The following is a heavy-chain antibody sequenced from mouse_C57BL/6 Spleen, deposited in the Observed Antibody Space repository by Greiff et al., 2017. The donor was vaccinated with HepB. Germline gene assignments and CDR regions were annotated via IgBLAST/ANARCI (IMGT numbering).Heavy chain of an antibody. D-gene: IGHD2-1*01. Sequence: QVQLQQSGPGLVQPSQSLSITCTVSGFSLTSYGVHWVRQSPGKGLEWLGVIWSGGSTDYNAAFISRLSISKDNSKSQDFFKMNSLQADDTAIYYCSRHYGNYVDYWYFDVWGTGTTVTVSS. CDR3: SRHYGNYVDYWYFDV. CDR1: GFSLTSYG. V-gene: IGHV2-2*01. J-gene: IGHJ1*03. CDR2: IWSGGST.